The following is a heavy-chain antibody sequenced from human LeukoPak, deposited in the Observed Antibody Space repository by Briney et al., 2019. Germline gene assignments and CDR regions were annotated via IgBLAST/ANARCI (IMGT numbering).Heavy chain of an antibody. CDR2: INHSQST. CDR3: VFGVDFDY. Sequence: SETLSLTCTVSGGSISSSLYYWGWIRQPPGKGLEWIGEINHSQSTNYNASLESRVTISVDTSKNQLSLKLSSVTAADTAVYYCVFGVDFDYWGQGTLVTVSS. CDR1: GGSISSSLYY. V-gene: IGHV4-39*07. J-gene: IGHJ4*02. D-gene: IGHD3-10*01.